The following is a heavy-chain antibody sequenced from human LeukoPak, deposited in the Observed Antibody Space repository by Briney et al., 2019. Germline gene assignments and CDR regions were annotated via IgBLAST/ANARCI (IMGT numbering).Heavy chain of an antibody. D-gene: IGHD1-26*01. CDR3: ARDLGYRGGWFDP. CDR1: GYTFTGYY. V-gene: IGHV1-2*02. Sequence: ASVKVSCKASGYTFTGYYMHWVRQASGQGLEWMGSINANSGGTNYAQKFQDRVTMTRGTSISTAYMELSRLRSDDTAVYYCARDLGYRGGWFDPWGQGTLVTVSS. CDR2: INANSGGT. J-gene: IGHJ5*02.